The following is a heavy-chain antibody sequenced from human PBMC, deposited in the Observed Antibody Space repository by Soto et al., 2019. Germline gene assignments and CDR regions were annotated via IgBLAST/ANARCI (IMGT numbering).Heavy chain of an antibody. V-gene: IGHV5-51*01. J-gene: IGHJ4*02. CDR3: ARQRLWGTSGYYYFEN. D-gene: IGHD3-22*01. CDR2: IYPGDSDT. Sequence: GESLKISCKGSGHIFSNYWIGWVRQMPGEGLEWMGIIYPGDSDTRYSPSFQGQVTITVDKSINTAYLQWSRLKASDTAIYYCARQRLWGTSGYYYFENWGQGTLVTVS. CDR1: GHIFSNYW.